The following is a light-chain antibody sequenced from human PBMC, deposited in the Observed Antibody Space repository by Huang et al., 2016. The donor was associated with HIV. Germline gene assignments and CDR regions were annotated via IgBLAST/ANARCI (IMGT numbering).Light chain of an antibody. CDR1: QSIFHGSNRNNF. J-gene: IGKJ5*01. V-gene: IGKV4-1*01. Sequence: DIVMTQSPDSLAVSLGERATINCRSSQSIFHGSNRNNFLAWYQQKPGQPPKLLIYWASTRQSGVPDRFSGSGSGTDFTLTINGLQAEDVAVYYCQQYYSTPITFGQGTRLEIK. CDR3: QQYYSTPIT. CDR2: WAS.